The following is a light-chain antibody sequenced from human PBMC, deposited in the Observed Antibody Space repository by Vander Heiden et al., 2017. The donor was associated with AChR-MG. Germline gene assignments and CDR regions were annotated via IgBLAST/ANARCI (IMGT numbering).Light chain of an antibody. CDR3: QQEGSSPYT. CDR2: GAS. V-gene: IGKV3-20*01. Sequence: ELVLTQSAATLSLSPGDRATLSCRASQSVRSSYLAWYQQKPGQAPRLLIYGASSRATGIPDRFSGSGSGTDFTLTISRLEPEDFAVYYCQQEGSSPYTFGQGSKLEIK. J-gene: IGKJ2*01. CDR1: QSVRSSY.